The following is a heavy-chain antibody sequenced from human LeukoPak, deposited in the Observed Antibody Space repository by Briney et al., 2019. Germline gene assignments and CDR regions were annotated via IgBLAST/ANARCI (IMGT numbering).Heavy chain of an antibody. D-gene: IGHD3-16*01. V-gene: IGHV1-46*01. CDR1: GNTFTTYY. J-gene: IGHJ4*02. CDR3: ATDNYGTLDY. CDR2: INPSGGST. Sequence: ASVKVSCKASGNTFTTYYMHWVRQAPGQGLEWMGIINPSGGSTSYAQKYQGRVTMTRDTSTSTVYMELSSLRSEDTAVYYCATDNYGTLDYWGQGTLVTVSS.